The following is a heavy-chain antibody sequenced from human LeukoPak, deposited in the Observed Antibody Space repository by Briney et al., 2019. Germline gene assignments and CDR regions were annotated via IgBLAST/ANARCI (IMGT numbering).Heavy chain of an antibody. D-gene: IGHD6-19*01. J-gene: IGHJ6*03. CDR1: GFTFSSYE. CDR3: ARVAWLPQGRSYYYYMDV. V-gene: IGHV3-48*03. CDR2: ISSSGSTI. Sequence: GGSLRLSCAASGFTFSSYEMNWVRQAPGKGLEWVSYISSSGSTIYYAVSVKGRFTISRDNAKNSLYLQMNSLRAEDTAVYYCARVAWLPQGRSYYYYMDVWGKGTTVTVSS.